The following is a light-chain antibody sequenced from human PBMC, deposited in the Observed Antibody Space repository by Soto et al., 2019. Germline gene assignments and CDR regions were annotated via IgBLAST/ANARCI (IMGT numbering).Light chain of an antibody. J-gene: IGLJ1*01. V-gene: IGLV2-14*03. CDR3: SSYTSSTAYI. Sequence: QSALTQPASVSGSPGQSITISCTGTSSDVGGYSYVSWYQQHPGDAPKLMIFLVTNRPSGVSDRFSGSKSGNTASLTISGLQAEDEADYYCSSYTSSTAYIFGTGTKLTVL. CDR2: LVT. CDR1: SSDVGGYSY.